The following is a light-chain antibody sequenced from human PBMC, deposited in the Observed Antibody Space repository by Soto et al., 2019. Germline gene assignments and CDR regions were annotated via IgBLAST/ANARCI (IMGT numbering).Light chain of an antibody. CDR2: DVN. Sequence: QSVLTQPRSVSGSPGQSVIISCTGTSSDVGTYNYVSWYQQHPGKAPKLMIYDVNKRPSGVPDRFSGSKSGNTASLTISGLQAEDEADYYCCSYAGSYTWVFGGGTKLTVL. CDR3: CSYAGSYTWV. V-gene: IGLV2-11*01. CDR1: SSDVGTYNY. J-gene: IGLJ3*02.